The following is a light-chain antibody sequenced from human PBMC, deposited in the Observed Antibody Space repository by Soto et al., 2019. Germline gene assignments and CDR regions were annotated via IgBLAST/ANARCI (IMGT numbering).Light chain of an antibody. V-gene: IGKV4-1*01. CDR3: QQYYGTPQT. Sequence: DIVMTQSPDSLAVSLGERATINCKSSQSVLYSSNNKNYLAWYQQKPGQPPKLLIYWASTRESGVPDRFSGSGSGTDFTLTISSLQAEDGAVYYCQQYYGTPQTFGQGNKVEIK. J-gene: IGKJ1*01. CDR2: WAS. CDR1: QSVLYSSNNKNY.